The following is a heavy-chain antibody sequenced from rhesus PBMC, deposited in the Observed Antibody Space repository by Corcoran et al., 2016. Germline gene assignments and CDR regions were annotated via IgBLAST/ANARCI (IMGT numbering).Heavy chain of an antibody. CDR3: ARDQGFNDFDY. CDR2: ISGSSSTT. Sequence: EVQLLESGGGLVQPGGSLRLSCVASGFTFSDHYMDWVRQAPGKGLEWVSSISGSSSTTLYPDSVKGRFTISRDNAKNTVYLQMNSLRADDTAVYYCARDQGFNDFDYWGQGVLVTVSS. V-gene: IGHV3-110*01. D-gene: IGHD3-34*01. CDR1: GFTFSDHY. J-gene: IGHJ4*01.